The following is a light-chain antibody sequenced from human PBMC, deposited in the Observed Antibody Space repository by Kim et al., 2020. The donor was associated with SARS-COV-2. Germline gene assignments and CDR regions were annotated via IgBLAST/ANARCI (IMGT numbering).Light chain of an antibody. CDR3: QQYENWPWT. CDR2: DAS. CDR1: QSVTNN. J-gene: IGKJ1*01. Sequence: VSPGERATLSCRASQSVTNNLAWYQRKPGQTPRLLIYDASTRATGIPARFSGSGSGTEFTLTISVLQSEDLALYYCQQYENWPWTFGQGTKVDIK. V-gene: IGKV3-15*01.